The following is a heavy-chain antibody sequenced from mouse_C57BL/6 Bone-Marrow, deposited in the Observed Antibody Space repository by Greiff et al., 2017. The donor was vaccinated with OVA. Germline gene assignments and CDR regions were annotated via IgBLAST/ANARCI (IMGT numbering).Heavy chain of an antibody. Sequence: QVQLQQPGAELVKPGASVKLSCKASGYTFTSYWMHWVKQRPGQGLEWIGMIHPNSGSTNYNEKFKSKATLTVDKSSSTAYMQLSSLTSEDSAVYYCAPISKDYAMDYWGQGTSVTVSS. CDR3: APISKDYAMDY. V-gene: IGHV1-64*01. CDR1: GYTFTSYW. CDR2: IHPNSGST. J-gene: IGHJ4*01.